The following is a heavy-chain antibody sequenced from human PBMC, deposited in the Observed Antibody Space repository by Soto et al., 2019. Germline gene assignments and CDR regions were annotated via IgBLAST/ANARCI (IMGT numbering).Heavy chain of an antibody. D-gene: IGHD6-13*01. CDR1: GYTFTSYG. Sequence: ASVKVSCKASGYTFTSYGISWVRQAPGQRLECMGWINAANGNTKYSQKFQGRVTITRDTSASTAYMELSSLRSEDTAVYYCARGSTAAPYYFDYWGQGALVTVSS. CDR2: INAANGNT. V-gene: IGHV1-3*01. CDR3: ARGSTAAPYYFDY. J-gene: IGHJ4*02.